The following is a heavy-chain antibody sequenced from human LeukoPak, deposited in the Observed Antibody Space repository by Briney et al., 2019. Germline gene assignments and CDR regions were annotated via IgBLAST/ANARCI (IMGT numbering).Heavy chain of an antibody. V-gene: IGHV3-66*01. D-gene: IGHD2-21*01. CDR2: IYGGDST. Sequence: GGSLRLSCVVSALTVSSNYMSWVRQAPGKGLEWVSLIYGGDSTYYADSVKGRFTISRDDSKNTLYLQMHSLRAEDTAVYYCARLLYAAYFDYWGQGTLVTVSS. J-gene: IGHJ4*02. CDR3: ARLLYAAYFDY. CDR1: ALTVSSNY.